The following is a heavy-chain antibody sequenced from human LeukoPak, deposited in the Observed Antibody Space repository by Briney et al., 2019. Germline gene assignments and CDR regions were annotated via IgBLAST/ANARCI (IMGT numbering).Heavy chain of an antibody. CDR1: GYTFTSYA. V-gene: IGHV7-4-1*02. Sequence: ASVKVSCKASGYTFTSYAMNWVRQAPGQGLEWMGWINTNTGNPTYAQGFTGRFVFSLDTSVSTAYLQISSLKAEDTAVYYCASEPLRYCSSTSCYATGAFDIWGQGTMVTVSS. D-gene: IGHD2-2*01. CDR3: ASEPLRYCSSTSCYATGAFDI. CDR2: INTNTGNP. J-gene: IGHJ3*02.